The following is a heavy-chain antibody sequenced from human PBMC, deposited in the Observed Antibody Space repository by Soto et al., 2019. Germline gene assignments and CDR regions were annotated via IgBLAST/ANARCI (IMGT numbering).Heavy chain of an antibody. D-gene: IGHD2-15*01. V-gene: IGHV3-30*18. CDR2: ISYDGNNK. J-gene: IGHJ4*02. CDR1: GFALRNYT. CDR3: AKEWGRFSPSGGCYSLHH. Sequence: GGTLRLSCAASGFALRNYTMHWVRQAPGRGLVWVAAISYDGNNKYFADPVKGRFTISRDNSNDTLYLQMDSLRADDTAVYYCAKEWGRFSPSGGCYSLHHRDQGTPCTVSS.